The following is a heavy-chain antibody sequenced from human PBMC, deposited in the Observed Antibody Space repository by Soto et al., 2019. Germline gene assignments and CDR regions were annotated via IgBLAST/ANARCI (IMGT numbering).Heavy chain of an antibody. CDR2: IYYTGST. CDR1: GGSIISSGYY. Sequence: SETLSLTCPVSGGSIISSGYYWGWIRQPPGKGLEWIGSIYYTGSTYYNPSLKSRVTISVDTSKNQFSLRLSSVTAADTAVYYCARVDRGVNRITAAAIYYYYYGMDVWGQGTTVTVSS. CDR3: ARVDRGVNRITAAAIYYYYYGMDV. D-gene: IGHD2-2*01. V-gene: IGHV4-39*01. J-gene: IGHJ6*02.